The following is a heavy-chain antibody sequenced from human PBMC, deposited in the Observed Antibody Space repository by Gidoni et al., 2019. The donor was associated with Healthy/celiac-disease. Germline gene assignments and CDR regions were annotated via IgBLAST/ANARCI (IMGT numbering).Heavy chain of an antibody. CDR2: IIPIFGTA. CDR1: GGTFSSYA. J-gene: IGHJ4*02. D-gene: IGHD2-15*01. V-gene: IGHV1-69*01. Sequence: QVQLVQSGAEVKKPGSSVKVSCKASGGTFSSYAISWVRQAPGQGLEWMGGIIPIFGTANYAQKFQGRVTITAAESTSTAYMELSSLRSEDTAVYYCARDNRSKGCSGGSCYSWGFDYWGQGTLVTVSS. CDR3: ARDNRSKGCSGGSCYSWGFDY.